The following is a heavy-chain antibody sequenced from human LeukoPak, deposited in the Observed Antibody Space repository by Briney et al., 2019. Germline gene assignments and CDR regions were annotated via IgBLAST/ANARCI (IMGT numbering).Heavy chain of an antibody. Sequence: ASVKVSCKASVYTFTGYYMHWVRQAPGQGLEWMGWINPNSGGTNYAQKFQGRVTMTRDTSISTAYMELSRLRSDDTAVYYCARDLRKRGSSWYPPLDYWGQGTLVTVSS. CDR2: INPNSGGT. V-gene: IGHV1-2*02. D-gene: IGHD6-13*01. CDR3: ARDLRKRGSSWYPPLDY. CDR1: VYTFTGYY. J-gene: IGHJ4*02.